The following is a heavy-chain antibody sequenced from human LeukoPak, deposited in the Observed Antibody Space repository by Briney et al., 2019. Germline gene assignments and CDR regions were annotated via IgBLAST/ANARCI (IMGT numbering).Heavy chain of an antibody. CDR2: IHSSGAII. CDR1: GFSLSSYS. J-gene: IGHJ4*02. V-gene: IGHV3-48*04. D-gene: IGHD6-13*01. Sequence: GGSLRLSCVASGFSLSSYSMNWVRQAPGKGLEWISFIHSSGAIIFYAESVKGRFTISGDNAKNSLFLQMNSLRAEDTAVYYCARGPSSSPFDYWGQGTLVTVSS. CDR3: ARGPSSSPFDY.